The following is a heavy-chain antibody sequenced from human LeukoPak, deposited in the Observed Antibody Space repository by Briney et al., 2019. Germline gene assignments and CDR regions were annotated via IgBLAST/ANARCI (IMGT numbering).Heavy chain of an antibody. Sequence: GASVKVSCKASGGTFSSYAISWVRQAPGQGLEWMGGIIPIFGTANYAQKFQGRVTITADESTSTAYMELSSLRSEDTAVYYCARDPGYSGYDYLLYYYYYGMDVWGQGTTVTVSS. V-gene: IGHV1-69*13. CDR3: ARDPGYSGYDYLLYYYYYGMDV. CDR1: GGTFSSYA. CDR2: IIPIFGTA. D-gene: IGHD5-12*01. J-gene: IGHJ6*02.